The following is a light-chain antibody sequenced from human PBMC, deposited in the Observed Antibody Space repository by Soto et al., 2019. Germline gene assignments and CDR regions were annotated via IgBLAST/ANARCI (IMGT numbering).Light chain of an antibody. J-gene: IGLJ2*01. CDR2: SNN. CDR3: AACDGSLSGYVV. CDR1: SSNIGSNI. V-gene: IGLV1-44*01. Sequence: QSVLTQPPSASGTPGQRVTISCSGSSSNIGSNIVNWYQQLPGTAPKLLIYSNNQRPSGVPDRFSGSKSGTSASLAISGLQSEDEADYYCAACDGSLSGYVVFGGGTKLTVL.